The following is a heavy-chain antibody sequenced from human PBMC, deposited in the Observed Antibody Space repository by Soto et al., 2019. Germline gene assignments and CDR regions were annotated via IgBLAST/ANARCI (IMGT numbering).Heavy chain of an antibody. J-gene: IGHJ4*02. CDR1: GFTFADYA. Sequence: EAQLVESGGGLVQPGSSLRLSCAASGFTFADYAMHWVRQAPGKGLEWVSGISWHSGAKGYATSVKGRFTISRDNAKNSLYLQMNSRRGEDTAVYYCAKVNCAVAGDHFDHWGQGTLVTVSS. V-gene: IGHV3-9*01. D-gene: IGHD6-19*01. CDR2: ISWHSGAK. CDR3: AKVNCAVAGDHFDH.